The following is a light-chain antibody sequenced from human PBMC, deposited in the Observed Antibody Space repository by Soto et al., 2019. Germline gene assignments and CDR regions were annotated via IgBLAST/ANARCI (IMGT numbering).Light chain of an antibody. CDR3: QHYNNLWP. V-gene: IGKV3-15*01. Sequence: EVVMTQSPATLSVSPGERATLSCRASQSVSNNLAWFQQKPGQAPRLLIYHASTRATGIPARFSGSGSGTEFPIIIISLQSEDFAVYFCQHYNNLWPFGQGTKMEIK. CDR2: HAS. CDR1: QSVSNN. J-gene: IGKJ1*01.